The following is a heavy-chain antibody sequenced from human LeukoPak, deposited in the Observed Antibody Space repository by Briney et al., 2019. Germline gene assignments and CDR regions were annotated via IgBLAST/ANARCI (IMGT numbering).Heavy chain of an antibody. Sequence: SETLSLTCTVSGYSISSGYCWGWIRQPPGKGLEWIGSIYHSGSTYYNPSLKSRVTISVDTSKNQFSLKLSSVTAADTAVYYCAGTSYYYDSSGYKYFQHWGQGTLVTVSS. D-gene: IGHD3-22*01. J-gene: IGHJ1*01. CDR1: GYSISSGYC. CDR3: AGTSYYYDSSGYKYFQH. V-gene: IGHV4-38-2*02. CDR2: IYHSGST.